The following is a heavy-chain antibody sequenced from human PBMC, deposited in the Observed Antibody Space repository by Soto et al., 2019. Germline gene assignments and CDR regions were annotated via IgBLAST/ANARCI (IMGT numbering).Heavy chain of an antibody. D-gene: IGHD6-19*01. J-gene: IGHJ6*02. V-gene: IGHV1-58*01. CDR3: AAETYSSGFHVLWYYYGMDV. CDR2: IVVGSGNT. CDR1: GFTFTSSA. Sequence: GASVKGSCKASGFTFTSSAVQWVRQARGQRLEWIGWIVVGSGNTNYAQKFQERVTITRDMSTSTAYMELSSLRSEDTAVYYCAAETYSSGFHVLWYYYGMDVWGQGTTVTVSS.